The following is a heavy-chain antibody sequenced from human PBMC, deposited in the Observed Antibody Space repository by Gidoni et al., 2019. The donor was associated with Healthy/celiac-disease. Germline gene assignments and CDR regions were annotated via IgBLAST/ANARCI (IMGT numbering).Heavy chain of an antibody. CDR3: ARDRSEGKGFDY. V-gene: IGHV3-33*01. J-gene: IGHJ4*02. CDR2: IWYDGSNK. Sequence: RYGAASGFTFSSYGMHWVRQAPGKGLEWVAVIWYDGSNKYYADSVKGRFTISRDNSKNTLYLQMNSLRAEDTAVYYCARDRSEGKGFDYWGQGTLVTVSS. CDR1: GFTFSSYG. D-gene: IGHD3-16*02.